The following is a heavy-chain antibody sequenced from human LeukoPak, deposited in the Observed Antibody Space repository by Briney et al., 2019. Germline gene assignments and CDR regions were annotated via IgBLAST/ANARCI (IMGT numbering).Heavy chain of an antibody. CDR3: ATKVVPAASGWFDP. CDR1: GGSISSGSYY. D-gene: IGHD2-2*01. CDR2: IYTRGST. J-gene: IGHJ5*02. V-gene: IGHV4-61*02. Sequence: PSETLSLTCPVSGGSISSGSYYWSWIRQPAGKGLEWIGRIYTRGSTNYNPSLNSRVTISVDTSKTQFSLKLSSVTATDTAVYYCATKVVPAASGWFDPWGHGTLVTGSS.